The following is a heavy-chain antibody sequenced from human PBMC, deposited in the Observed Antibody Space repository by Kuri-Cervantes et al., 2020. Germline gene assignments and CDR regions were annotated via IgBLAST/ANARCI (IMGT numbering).Heavy chain of an antibody. V-gene: IGHV1-69*06. CDR1: GGTFSSYA. J-gene: IGHJ6*02. CDR2: IIPIFGTA. D-gene: IGHD4-23*01. Sequence: SVKVSCKASGGTFSSYAISWVRQAPGQGLEWMGGIIPIFGTANYAQKFQGRVTITADKSTSTAYMELSSLRSEDTAMYYCASLQYGGTEIQMTKYYWYYNMDVWGQGTTVTVSS. CDR3: ASLQYGGTEIQMTKYYWYYNMDV.